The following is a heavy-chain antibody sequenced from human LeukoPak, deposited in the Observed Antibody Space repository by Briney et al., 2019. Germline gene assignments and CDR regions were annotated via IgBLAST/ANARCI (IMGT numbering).Heavy chain of an antibody. CDR3: ASSQYDILTGYYNVGLG. D-gene: IGHD3-9*01. V-gene: IGHV4-34*01. Sequence: PSETLSLTCAVCGGSFSGYYWSWIRQPPGKGLEWIGSIYYSGSTYYNPSLKSRVTISVDTSKNQFSLKLSSVTAADTAVYYCASSQYDILTGYYNVGLGWGQGTLVTVSS. J-gene: IGHJ4*02. CDR2: IYYSGST. CDR1: GGSFSGYY.